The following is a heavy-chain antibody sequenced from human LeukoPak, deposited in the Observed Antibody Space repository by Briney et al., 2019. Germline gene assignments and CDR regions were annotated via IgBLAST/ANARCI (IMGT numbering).Heavy chain of an antibody. CDR3: AKADIVVVVAATRGGFDY. D-gene: IGHD2-15*01. Sequence: GGSLRLSCAASEFTFDNYAMSWVRQAPGKGLEWVSVISGSGYYSYYADSVKGRFTISRDNSKNTLYLQMNSLRAEDTAVYYCAKADIVVVVAATRGGFDYWGQGTLVTVSS. CDR1: EFTFDNYA. J-gene: IGHJ4*02. CDR2: ISGSGYYS. V-gene: IGHV3-23*01.